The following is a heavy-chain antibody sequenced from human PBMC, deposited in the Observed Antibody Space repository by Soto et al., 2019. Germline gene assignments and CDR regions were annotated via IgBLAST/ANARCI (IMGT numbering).Heavy chain of an antibody. CDR1: GYTLTELS. V-gene: IGHV1-24*01. J-gene: IGHJ4*02. CDR2: FDPEDGET. CDR3: AKDNGSGSYYKGFAGY. D-gene: IGHD3-10*01. Sequence: ASVKVSCKVSGYTLTELSMHWVRQAPGKGLEWMGGFDPEDGETIYAQKFQGRVTMTEDTSTDTAYMELSSLRSEDTAVYYCAKDNGSGSYYKGFAGYWGQGTLVTVSS.